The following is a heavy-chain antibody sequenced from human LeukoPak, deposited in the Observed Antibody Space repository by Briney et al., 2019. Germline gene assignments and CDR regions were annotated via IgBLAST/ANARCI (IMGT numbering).Heavy chain of an antibody. CDR2: INHSGST. J-gene: IGHJ4*02. CDR3: ARARMDTAMVLLDY. CDR1: GGSFSVYY. Sequence: PSETLSLACAVDGGSFSVYYWSWIRQPPGRGLEWIGEINHSGSTNYNPTLKSRVTISVDTPKTQSTLKLSSVTAADTAVYYWARARMDTAMVLLDYWGQGTLVTVSS. D-gene: IGHD5-18*01. V-gene: IGHV4-34*01.